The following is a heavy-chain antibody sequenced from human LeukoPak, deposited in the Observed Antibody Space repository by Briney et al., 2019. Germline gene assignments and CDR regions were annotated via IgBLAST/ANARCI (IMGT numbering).Heavy chain of an antibody. D-gene: IGHD3-3*01. CDR2: IYYSGST. CDR1: GGSISSSSYY. CDR3: ARAPRPSITIFGVANDYGDWFDP. Sequence: PSETLSLTCTVSGGSISSSSYYWGWIRQPPGKGLEWIGSIYYSGSTYYNPSLKSRVTISVDTSKNQFSLKLSSVTAADTAVYYCARAPRPSITIFGVANDYGDWFDPWGQGTLVTVSS. V-gene: IGHV4-39*01. J-gene: IGHJ5*02.